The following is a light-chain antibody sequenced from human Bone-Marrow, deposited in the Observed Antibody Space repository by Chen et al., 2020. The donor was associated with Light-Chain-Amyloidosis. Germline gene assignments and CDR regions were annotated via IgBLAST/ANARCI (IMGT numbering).Light chain of an antibody. CDR2: EVT. V-gene: IGLV2-14*01. CDR1: SSDVGGDNH. J-gene: IGLJ1*01. Sequence: QSALTQPASVSGSPGQSITTSCTGTSSDVGGDNHVSWHQQHPDKAPKLMIYEVTNRPSWVPDRFSGSKSDNTDSLTISVLQTEDEADYFCSSYTITNTLVFGSGTRVTVL. CDR3: SSYTITNTLV.